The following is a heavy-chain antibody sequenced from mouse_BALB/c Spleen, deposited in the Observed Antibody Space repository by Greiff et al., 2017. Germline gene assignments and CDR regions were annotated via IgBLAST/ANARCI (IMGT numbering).Heavy chain of an antibody. CDR1: GFTFSSYG. CDR2: INSNGGST. J-gene: IGHJ2*01. D-gene: IGHD2-1*01. CDR3: AIYGNYVDY. Sequence: EVMVVESGGGLVQPGGSLKLSCAASGFTFSSYGMSWVRQTPDKRLELVATINSNGGSTYYPDSVKGRFTISRDNAKNTLYLQMSSLKSEDTAMYYCAIYGNYVDYWGQGTTLTVSS. V-gene: IGHV5-6-3*01.